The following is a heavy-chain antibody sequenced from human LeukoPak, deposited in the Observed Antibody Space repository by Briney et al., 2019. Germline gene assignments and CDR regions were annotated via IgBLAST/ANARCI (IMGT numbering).Heavy chain of an antibody. D-gene: IGHD2-8*01. CDR2: ISYSGSTT. V-gene: IGHV4-39*01. Sequence: SETLSLTCTVSGGSISSSSVYWGWIRQPPGKGLEWIATISYSGSTTSYNPSLKSRVTISVDTSKNQFSLKLNSVTAADTAVYYCARGHCTNGVCSGDFDYWGQGTLVTVSS. CDR3: ARGHCTNGVCSGDFDY. J-gene: IGHJ4*02. CDR1: GGSISSSSVY.